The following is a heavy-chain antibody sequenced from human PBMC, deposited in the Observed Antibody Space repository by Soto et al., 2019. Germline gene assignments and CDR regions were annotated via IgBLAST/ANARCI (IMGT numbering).Heavy chain of an antibody. CDR1: GDSFTIYS. CDR3: ARLGYGGNHVVY. CDR2: IYPGDSDT. Sequence: GESLNISCNVAGDSFTIYSIGWVRQMPGKGLEWMGVIYPGDSDTRYSPSFQGQVTISADKSISAAYLQWSSLKASDSGMYYCARLGYGGNHVVYWGQGTLVTVSS. J-gene: IGHJ4*02. D-gene: IGHD4-17*01. V-gene: IGHV5-51*01.